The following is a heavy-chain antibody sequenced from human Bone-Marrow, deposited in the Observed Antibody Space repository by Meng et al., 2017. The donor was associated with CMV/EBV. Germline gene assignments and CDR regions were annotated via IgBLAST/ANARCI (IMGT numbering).Heavy chain of an antibody. CDR2: IIPIVGTA. Sequence: QVQLVQSGAGWKKPGSSVKVSCKASGGTCSSYAISWVRQAPGQGLEWMGGIIPIVGTANYAQKFQGRVTITADESTGTAYMELSSLRSEDTAVYYCARGLRPRYWFDPWGQGTLVTVSS. J-gene: IGHJ5*02. V-gene: IGHV1-69*12. D-gene: IGHD5-12*01. CDR1: GGTCSSYA. CDR3: ARGLRPRYWFDP.